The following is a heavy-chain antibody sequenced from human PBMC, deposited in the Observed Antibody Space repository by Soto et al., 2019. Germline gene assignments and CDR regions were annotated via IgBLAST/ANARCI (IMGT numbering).Heavy chain of an antibody. J-gene: IGHJ5*02. CDR3: ARDLRRGSSSVS. Sequence: WGSLRLSCSASVFTFSSYAMHWVRQAPGKGLEWVAVISYDGSNKYYADSVKGRFTISRDNSKNTLYLQMNSLRAEDTAVYYCARDLRRGSSSVSWGQGTLVTVSS. V-gene: IGHV3-30-3*01. CDR2: ISYDGSNK. CDR1: VFTFSSYA. D-gene: IGHD6-6*01.